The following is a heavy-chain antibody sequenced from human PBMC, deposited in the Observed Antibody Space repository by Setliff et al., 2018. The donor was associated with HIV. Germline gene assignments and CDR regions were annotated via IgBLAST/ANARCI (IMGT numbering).Heavy chain of an antibody. CDR2: IYYSEST. J-gene: IGHJ6*03. V-gene: IGHV4-31*01. CDR3: AIARGGCGSTSCPEAYYFYYMVV. D-gene: IGHD2-2*01. Sequence: SETLSLTCTVSGGSSSSGGYYWSWIRQLPGKRLEWIGYIYYSESTYYNPSLKSLLTISVDTSENQFSLKVSHVTAAVTAVYYCAIARGGCGSTSCPEAYYFYYMVVMGKGTSVTAS. CDR1: GGSSSSGGYY.